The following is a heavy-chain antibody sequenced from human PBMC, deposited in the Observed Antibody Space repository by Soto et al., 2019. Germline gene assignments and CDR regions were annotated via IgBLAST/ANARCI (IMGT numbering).Heavy chain of an antibody. D-gene: IGHD2-21*02. CDR3: ARGGHVVVVTAALDY. J-gene: IGHJ4*02. Sequence: QVQLVQSGAEVKKPGASVKVSCKASGDTFTDYYIHWVRQAPGQGLEWMGKVNPSGGHTTYARHFVGRMTMTRDTSTSTLYMELTSLTSEDTAVYYCARGGHVVVVTAALDYWGQGTLVTVSS. V-gene: IGHV1-46*01. CDR1: GDTFTDYY. CDR2: VNPSGGHT.